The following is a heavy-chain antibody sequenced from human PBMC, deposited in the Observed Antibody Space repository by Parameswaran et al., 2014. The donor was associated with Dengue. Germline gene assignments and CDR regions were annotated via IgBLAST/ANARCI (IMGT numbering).Heavy chain of an antibody. CDR3: ARSRGYSHGSGYLYNWFDP. Sequence: RWIRQPPGKGLEWIGYIYYSGSTNSNPSLKSRVTLSVDTFKNQFSLNLSSVTAADTAVYYCARSRGYSHGSGYLYNWFDPWGQGTLVTVSS. CDR2: IYYSGST. J-gene: IGHJ5*02. D-gene: IGHD3-22*01. V-gene: IGHV4-59*01.